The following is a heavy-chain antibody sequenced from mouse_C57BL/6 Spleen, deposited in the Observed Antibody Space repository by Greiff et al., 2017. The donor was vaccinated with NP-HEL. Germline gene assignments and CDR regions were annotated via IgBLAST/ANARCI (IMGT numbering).Heavy chain of an antibody. D-gene: IGHD1-1*01. J-gene: IGHJ2*01. CDR3: ARSPTYYGSSYEDY. Sequence: QVQLQQPGAELVKPGASVKMSCKASGYTFTSYWITWVKQRPGQGLEWIGDIYPGSGSTNYNEKFKSKATLTVDTSSSTAYMQLSSLTSEDSAVYYCARSPTYYGSSYEDYWGQGTTLTVSS. CDR1: GYTFTSYW. V-gene: IGHV1-55*01. CDR2: IYPGSGST.